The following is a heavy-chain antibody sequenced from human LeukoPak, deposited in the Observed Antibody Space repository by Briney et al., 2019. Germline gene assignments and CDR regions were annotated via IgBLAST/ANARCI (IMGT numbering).Heavy chain of an antibody. CDR2: IDYDGGSG. CDR3: TRNSGWYGLS. D-gene: IGHD6-19*01. V-gene: IGHV3-23*01. J-gene: IGHJ1*01. CDR1: GFTLSSYE. Sequence: GGSLRLSCTVSGFTLSSYEMSWIRQAPGKGLEWVSSIDYDGGSGHYADSVKGRFTISRDNSNNTLFLHLNSLRGEDPAVYYCTRNSGWYGLSWGQGTLVTVSS.